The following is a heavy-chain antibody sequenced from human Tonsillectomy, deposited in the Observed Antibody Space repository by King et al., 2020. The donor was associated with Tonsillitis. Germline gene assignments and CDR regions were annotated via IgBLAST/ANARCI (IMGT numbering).Heavy chain of an antibody. CDR1: GSPFTSYD. V-gene: IGHV1-8*01. J-gene: IGHJ4*02. Sequence: VQLVASGAEVKKPGASVKVSCQAFGSPFTSYDINWVRQATGQGPEWMGWMNPNSGNTGYAQKFQGRVTMTRNTSISTAYMELNSLRSEDTAVYFCASRYGSGSQYFDYWGQGTLVTVSS. CDR2: MNPNSGNT. CDR3: ASRYGSGSQYFDY. D-gene: IGHD3-10*01.